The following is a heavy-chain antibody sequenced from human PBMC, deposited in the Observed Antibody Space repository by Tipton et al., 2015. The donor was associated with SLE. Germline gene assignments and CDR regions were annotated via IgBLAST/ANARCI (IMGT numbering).Heavy chain of an antibody. CDR1: GGSISSSSYY. J-gene: IGHJ4*02. V-gene: IGHV4-39*07. Sequence: LRLSCTVSGGSISSSSYYWGWIRQPPGKGLEWIGSIYYSGSTYYNPSLNSRVTISVDTSKNQFSLKLSSVTAADTAVYYCASVYDSSGYYFYYFDYWGQGTLVTVSS. CDR2: IYYSGST. CDR3: ASVYDSSGYYFYYFDY. D-gene: IGHD3-22*01.